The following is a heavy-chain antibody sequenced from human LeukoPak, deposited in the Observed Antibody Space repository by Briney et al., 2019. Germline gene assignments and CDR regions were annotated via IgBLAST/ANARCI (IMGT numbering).Heavy chain of an antibody. Sequence: SETLSLTCTVSGGSIRSYDWSWIRQPPGKGLEWTRDIDTSGSTHYTPSLKSRDTISIDTSKSHFSLKLSSVTAADTAAYYCARKASGGYWGSDAFDIWGQGTMVTVSS. D-gene: IGHD1-26*01. V-gene: IGHV4-4*09. CDR1: GGSIRSYD. CDR3: ARKASGGYWGSDAFDI. J-gene: IGHJ3*02. CDR2: IDTSGST.